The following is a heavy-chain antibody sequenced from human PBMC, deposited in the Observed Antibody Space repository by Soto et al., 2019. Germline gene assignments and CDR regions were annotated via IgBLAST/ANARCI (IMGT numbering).Heavy chain of an antibody. V-gene: IGHV3-30-3*01. CDR2: ISYDGNNK. J-gene: IGHJ5*01. CDR1: GFPFSSYA. CDR3: ARSCGGDGYSYDF. Sequence: QLVESGGGVVQPGRSLRLSCAASGFPFSSYAMHWVRQAPGKGLEWVALISYDGNNKYYADSVKGLFTISRDNSKNTVSLPMISLRTEDTAVDYCARSCGGDGYSYDFWGRGTLVTVSS. D-gene: IGHD2-21*02.